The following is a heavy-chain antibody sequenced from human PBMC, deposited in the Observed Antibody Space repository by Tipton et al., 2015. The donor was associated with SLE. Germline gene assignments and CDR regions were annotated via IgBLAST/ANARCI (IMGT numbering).Heavy chain of an antibody. Sequence: TLSLTCTVPGVSISSYYWSWIRQSPGKGLEWIGYIYTTGSTNYNPSLKSRVAISIDTSKNQFSLRLSSVTAADTAVYYCARTRDRYCSGGNCYWEGFDYWGQGTLVTVSS. CDR1: GVSISSYY. CDR2: IYTTGST. CDR3: ARTRDRYCSGGNCYWEGFDY. J-gene: IGHJ4*02. V-gene: IGHV4-4*09. D-gene: IGHD2-15*01.